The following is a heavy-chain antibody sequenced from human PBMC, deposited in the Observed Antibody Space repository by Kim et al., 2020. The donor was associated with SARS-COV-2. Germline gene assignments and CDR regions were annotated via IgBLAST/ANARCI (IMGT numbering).Heavy chain of an antibody. CDR3: VRGGSSPVNWFDP. Sequence: ASVKVSFKASGYTFTGYYMHWVRQAPGQGLEWMGWINPNSGGTNYAQKFQGRVTMTRDTSISTAYMELSRLRSDVTAVYYCVRGGSSPVNWFDPWGQGTLVNVSS. D-gene: IGHD6-6*01. CDR1: GYTFTGYY. V-gene: IGHV1-2*02. J-gene: IGHJ5*02. CDR2: INPNSGGT.